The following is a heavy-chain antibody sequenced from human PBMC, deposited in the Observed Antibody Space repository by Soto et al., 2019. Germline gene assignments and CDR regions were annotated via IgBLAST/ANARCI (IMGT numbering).Heavy chain of an antibody. Sequence: SETLSLTCTVSGGSISSYYWSWIRQPPGKGLEWIGYIYYSGSTNYNPSLKSRVTISVDTSKNQFSLKLSSVTAADTAVYYCARHSPYCGGDCYSYDYWGQGTLVTVSS. CDR2: IYYSGST. D-gene: IGHD2-21*02. V-gene: IGHV4-59*08. CDR1: GGSISSYY. J-gene: IGHJ4*02. CDR3: ARHSPYCGGDCYSYDY.